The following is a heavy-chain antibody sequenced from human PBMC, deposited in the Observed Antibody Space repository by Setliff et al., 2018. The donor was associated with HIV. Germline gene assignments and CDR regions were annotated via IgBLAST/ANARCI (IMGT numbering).Heavy chain of an antibody. CDR3: VRRAGRHRLLRSGVAGTLDS. Sequence: LSLTCAVYGGSFSGSFWSWIRQPPGKGLEWIGEINHSGETNYSPPLKSRVSMSVDTSKNQFSLKLSAVTSADTAVYYCVRRAGRHRLLRSGVAGTLDSWGQGTLVTVSS. D-gene: IGHD6-19*01. CDR2: INHSGET. V-gene: IGHV4-34*01. CDR1: GGSFSGSF. J-gene: IGHJ4*02.